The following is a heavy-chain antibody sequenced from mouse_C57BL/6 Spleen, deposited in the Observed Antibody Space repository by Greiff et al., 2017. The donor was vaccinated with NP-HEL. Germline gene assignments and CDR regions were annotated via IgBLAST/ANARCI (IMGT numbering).Heavy chain of an antibody. Sequence: QVQLQQSGPELVKPGASVKISCKASGYAFSSSWMNWVKQRPGKGLEWIGRIYPGDGDTNYNGKFKGKATLTADKSSSTAYMQLSSLTSEDSAVYFCAREYYGSSYAMDYWGQGTSVTVSS. CDR2: IYPGDGDT. V-gene: IGHV1-82*01. CDR1: GYAFSSSW. J-gene: IGHJ4*01. D-gene: IGHD1-1*01. CDR3: AREYYGSSYAMDY.